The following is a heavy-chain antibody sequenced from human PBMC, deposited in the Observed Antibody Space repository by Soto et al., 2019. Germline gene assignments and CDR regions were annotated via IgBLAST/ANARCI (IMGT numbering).Heavy chain of an antibody. Sequence: QVHLVQSGAEVRKPGASVKVSCKASGYSFTSYGISWVRQAPGQGLEWMGWISTDNGNTNYAHNLQGRVSMTIDPSTRTAYMELWSLGSDDTAVYYCARDVPDTSLFSYYNGMDVWGQGTTVTVSS. J-gene: IGHJ6*02. CDR3: ARDVPDTSLFSYYNGMDV. V-gene: IGHV1-18*01. D-gene: IGHD2-21*01. CDR1: GYSFTSYG. CDR2: ISTDNGNT.